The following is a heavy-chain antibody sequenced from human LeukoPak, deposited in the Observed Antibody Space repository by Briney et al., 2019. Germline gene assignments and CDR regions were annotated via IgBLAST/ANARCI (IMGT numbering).Heavy chain of an antibody. D-gene: IGHD3-22*01. CDR1: GFTFSSYW. Sequence: QPGGSLRLSCAASGFTFSSYWMHCVRQAPGKGLVWVSRINSDGSSTSYADSVKGRFTISRDNAKNTLYLQMNSLRAEDTAVYYCAKDQTWRISSGYRPDYWGQGTLVTVSS. CDR2: INSDGSST. V-gene: IGHV3-74*01. J-gene: IGHJ4*02. CDR3: AKDQTWRISSGYRPDY.